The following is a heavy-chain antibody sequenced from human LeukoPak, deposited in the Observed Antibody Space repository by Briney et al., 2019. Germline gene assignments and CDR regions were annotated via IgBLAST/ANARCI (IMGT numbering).Heavy chain of an antibody. CDR1: GFTFSSYA. Sequence: GGSLRLSCAASGFTFSSYAVSWVRQTPGKGLEWVSGISGSGDSTYYADSVKGRFTISRDNSKNTLYLQMNSLRVEDTAVYYCAKSYYGSGNYYSGADFWGQGALVTVSS. D-gene: IGHD3-10*01. V-gene: IGHV3-23*01. CDR3: AKSYYGSGNYYSGADF. J-gene: IGHJ4*02. CDR2: ISGSGDST.